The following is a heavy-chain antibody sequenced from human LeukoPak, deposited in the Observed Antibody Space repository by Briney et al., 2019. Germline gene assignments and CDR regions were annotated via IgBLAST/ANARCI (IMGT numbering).Heavy chain of an antibody. J-gene: IGHJ3*02. D-gene: IGHD5-12*01. CDR2: ISYDGSNK. V-gene: IGHV3-30*04. Sequence: GRSLRLSCAASGFTFSSYAMHWVRQAPGKGLEWVAVISYDGSNKYYADSVKGRFTISRDNSKNTLYLQMNSLRAEDTAVYYCARDRVDRGALDIWGPGTMVTVSS. CDR3: ARDRVDRGALDI. CDR1: GFTFSSYA.